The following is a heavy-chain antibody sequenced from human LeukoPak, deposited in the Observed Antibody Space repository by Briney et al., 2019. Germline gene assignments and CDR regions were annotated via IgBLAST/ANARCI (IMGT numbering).Heavy chain of an antibody. J-gene: IGHJ6*02. CDR1: GFTFSDNN. V-gene: IGHV3-11*04. CDR3: ARHYYYYYGMDV. CDR2: ISSSSSTI. Sequence: PGGSLRLSCAASGFTFSDNNMSWIRQAPGKGLEWVSYISSSSSTIYYADSVKGRFTISRDNAKNSLYLQMNSLRAEDTAVYYCARHYYYYYGMDVWGQGTTVTVSS.